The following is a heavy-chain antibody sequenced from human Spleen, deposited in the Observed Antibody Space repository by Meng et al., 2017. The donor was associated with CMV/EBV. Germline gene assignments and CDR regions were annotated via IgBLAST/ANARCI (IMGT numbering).Heavy chain of an antibody. V-gene: IGHV3-7*01. D-gene: IGHD3-3*01. Sequence: GESLKISCAASGFTFSSYWMSWVRQAPGKGLEWVANIKQDGSEKYYVDSVKGRFTISRDNAKNSLYLQMNSLRDEDTAVYYCVRVLRFSNWGQGTLVTVSS. CDR2: IKQDGSEK. J-gene: IGHJ4*02. CDR3: VRVLRFSN. CDR1: GFTFSSYW.